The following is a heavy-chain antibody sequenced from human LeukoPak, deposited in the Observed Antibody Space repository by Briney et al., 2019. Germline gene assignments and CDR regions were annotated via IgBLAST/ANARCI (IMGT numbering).Heavy chain of an antibody. CDR3: AKDASAMIDYYYYMDV. V-gene: IGHV3-30*02. D-gene: IGHD3-22*01. CDR1: GFTFSSYG. CDR2: IWYGGSNK. Sequence: GGSLRLSCAASGFTFSSYGMHWVRQAPGKGLEWVAVIWYGGSNKYYADSVKGRSTISRDNSKNTLYLQMNSLRAEDTAVYYCAKDASAMIDYYYYMDVWGKGTTVTVSS. J-gene: IGHJ6*03.